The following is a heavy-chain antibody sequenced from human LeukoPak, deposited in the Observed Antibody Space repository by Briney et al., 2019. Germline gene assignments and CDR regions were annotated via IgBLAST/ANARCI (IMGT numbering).Heavy chain of an antibody. CDR3: ARELVVAAPDAFDI. Sequence: TLTLTCTVSGCSISSGGYYWSWIRQHPGKGLEWIGYIYYSGSTYYNPSLKRRVTISVDTSKNQFSLKLSSVTAADTAVYYCARELVVAAPDAFDIWGQGTMVTVSS. D-gene: IGHD2-15*01. J-gene: IGHJ3*02. CDR2: IYYSGST. V-gene: IGHV4-31*03. CDR1: GCSISSGGYY.